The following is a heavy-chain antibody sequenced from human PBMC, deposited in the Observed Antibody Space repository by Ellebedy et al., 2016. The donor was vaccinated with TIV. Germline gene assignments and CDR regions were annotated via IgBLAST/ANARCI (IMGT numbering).Heavy chain of an antibody. D-gene: IGHD6-19*01. V-gene: IGHV3-74*01. CDR1: GFTFSDYW. Sequence: PGGSLRLSCAASGFTFSDYWIHWVRQAPGKGLVWLSRINRDGSSAHYADAVKGRLSLSKDNSNNTLDVQMNSLRAEDTAVYYCARGGRDQWLIDYWGQGTLVTVSS. CDR3: ARGGRDQWLIDY. CDR2: INRDGSSA. J-gene: IGHJ4*02.